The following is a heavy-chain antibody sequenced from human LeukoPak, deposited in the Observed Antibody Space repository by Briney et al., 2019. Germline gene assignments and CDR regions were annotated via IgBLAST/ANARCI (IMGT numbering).Heavy chain of an antibody. V-gene: IGHV4-39*01. J-gene: IGHJ4*02. CDR3: ARHQWLGPFHY. Sequence: SETLSLTCTVFGXSISSSSHFWGWNRQPPGEGLEWIGSIYFSGSCYYSPSLNSQVTISVDPSTTQFSLKLSSVTAADTAVYYCARHQWLGPFHYWGQGTLVTVSS. CDR1: GXSISSSSHF. CDR2: IYFSGSC. D-gene: IGHD6-19*01.